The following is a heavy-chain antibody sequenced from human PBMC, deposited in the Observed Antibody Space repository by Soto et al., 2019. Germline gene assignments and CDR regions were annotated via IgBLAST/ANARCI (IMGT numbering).Heavy chain of an antibody. J-gene: IGHJ3*02. V-gene: IGHV3-21*01. CDR1: GFTFSSYS. D-gene: IGHD6-19*01. CDR2: ISSSSSYI. Sequence: VQLVESGGGLVKPGGSLRLSCAASGFTFSSYSMNWVRQAPGKGLEWVSSISSSSSYIYYADSVKGRFTISRDNAKNSLYLQMNSLRAEDTAVYYCARDGLAIEGAFDIWGQGTMVTVSS. CDR3: ARDGLAIEGAFDI.